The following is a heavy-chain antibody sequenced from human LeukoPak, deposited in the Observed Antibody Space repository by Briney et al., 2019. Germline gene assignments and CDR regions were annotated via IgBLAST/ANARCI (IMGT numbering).Heavy chain of an antibody. Sequence: SVKVSCKASGGTFGSYAISWVRQAPGQGLEWMGRIIPIFGTANYAQKFQGRVTITADESTSTAYMELSSLRSEDTAVYYCARERLHAYYYGSGSYINWFDPWGQGTLVTVSS. D-gene: IGHD3-10*01. CDR2: IIPIFGTA. V-gene: IGHV1-69*13. J-gene: IGHJ5*02. CDR1: GGTFGSYA. CDR3: ARERLHAYYYGSGSYINWFDP.